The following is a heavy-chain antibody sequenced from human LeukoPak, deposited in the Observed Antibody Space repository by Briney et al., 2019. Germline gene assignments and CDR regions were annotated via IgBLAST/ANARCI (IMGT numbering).Heavy chain of an antibody. Sequence: SETLSLTCTVAGISFSDFHWSWLRQSPEKGLEWIGWITNSGDANYNPSLESRLAMSADTSKSQLSLRVTSVTDADTAVYYCARHVEHAAYFHHWGQGKLVTVSS. V-gene: IGHV4-59*08. CDR1: GISFSDFH. D-gene: IGHD1/OR15-1a*01. CDR2: ITNSGDA. CDR3: ARHVEHAAYFHH. J-gene: IGHJ4*02.